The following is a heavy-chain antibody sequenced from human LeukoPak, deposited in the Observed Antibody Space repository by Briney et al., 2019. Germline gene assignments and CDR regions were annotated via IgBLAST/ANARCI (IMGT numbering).Heavy chain of an antibody. CDR1: GGTFSSYA. J-gene: IGHJ6*03. CDR2: IIPIFGTA. V-gene: IGHV1-69*01. Sequence: SVKFSCKASGGTFSSYAISWVRQAPGQGLEWMGGIIPIFGTANYAQKFQGRVTITADESTSTAYMELSSLRSEDTAVYYCARGGEYSSSPYYYYMDVWGKGTTVTVSS. D-gene: IGHD6-13*01. CDR3: ARGGEYSSSPYYYYMDV.